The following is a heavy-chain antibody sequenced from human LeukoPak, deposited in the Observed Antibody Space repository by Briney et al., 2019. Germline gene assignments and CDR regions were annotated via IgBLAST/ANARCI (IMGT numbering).Heavy chain of an antibody. Sequence: GGSLRLSCAASGFTFSSYTMNWVRQAPGKGLEWVSSISGSSRHKYYADSVKGRFTISRNNAKNSLYLQMNSLRAEDTAVYYCARTANFAAGYYIDYWGQGTLVTVSS. CDR1: GFTFSSYT. CDR2: ISGSSRHK. D-gene: IGHD6-13*01. CDR3: ARTANFAAGYYIDY. V-gene: IGHV3-21*01. J-gene: IGHJ4*02.